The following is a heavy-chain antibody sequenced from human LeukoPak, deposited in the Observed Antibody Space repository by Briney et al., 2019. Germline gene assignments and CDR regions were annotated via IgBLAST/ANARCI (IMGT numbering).Heavy chain of an antibody. V-gene: IGHV3-7*01. Sequence: GGSLRLSCAASGFTFSKFWMSWVRQAPGKGLEWVANIKEDGSTKHYVDPVKGRFTISRDNAKNSLSLQMNYLRVEDTAVYYCATSDDSVATYWGQGTLVTVSS. CDR3: ATSDDSVATY. J-gene: IGHJ4*02. D-gene: IGHD5-12*01. CDR1: GFTFSKFW. CDR2: IKEDGSTK.